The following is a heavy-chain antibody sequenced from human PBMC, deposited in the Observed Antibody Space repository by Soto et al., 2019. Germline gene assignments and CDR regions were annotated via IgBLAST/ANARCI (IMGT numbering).Heavy chain of an antibody. CDR3: AKKVNSGSGSQFFDY. Sequence: PGGSLRLSCAASGFTFSSYEMNWVRQAPGKGLEWVSYISSSGSTIYYADSVKGRITISRDNAKNTLFLQMNSLRAEDTAIYYCAKKVNSGSGSQFFDYWGQGTLVTVSS. V-gene: IGHV3-48*03. CDR2: ISSSGSTI. D-gene: IGHD3-10*01. J-gene: IGHJ4*02. CDR1: GFTFSSYE.